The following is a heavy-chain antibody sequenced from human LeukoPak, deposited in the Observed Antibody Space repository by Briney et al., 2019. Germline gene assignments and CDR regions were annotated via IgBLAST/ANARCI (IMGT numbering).Heavy chain of an antibody. CDR2: IWYDGSNK. J-gene: IGHJ4*02. D-gene: IGHD3-22*01. V-gene: IGHV3-33*06. CDR3: AKDYRGYYDSSAWDY. Sequence: PRRSLRLSCAASGFTFSSYAMHWVRQAPGKGPEWAAVIWYDGSNKDYTDSVKGRFTISRDNAKNRLHLQMNSLRAEDTAVYYCAKDYRGYYDSSAWDYWGPGTLVTVSS. CDR1: GFTFSSYA.